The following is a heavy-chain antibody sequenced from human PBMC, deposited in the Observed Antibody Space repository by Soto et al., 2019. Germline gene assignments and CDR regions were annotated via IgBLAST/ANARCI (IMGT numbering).Heavy chain of an antibody. D-gene: IGHD2-2*01. J-gene: IGHJ4*02. CDR1: GYSFISHY. V-gene: IGHV1-46*01. CDR2: INPSGGSA. CDR3: ARDYLSSKLSLSYFDF. Sequence: ASVKVSCKSSGYSFISHYIHWVRQAPGQGLEWMGFINPSGGSATLAQKFQGRVTMTRDTSTSTVYMELTILRSEDVAVYYCARDYLSSKLSLSYFDFWGQGTLVTV.